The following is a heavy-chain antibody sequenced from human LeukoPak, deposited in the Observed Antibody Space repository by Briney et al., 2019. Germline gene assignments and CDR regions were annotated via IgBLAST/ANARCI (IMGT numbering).Heavy chain of an antibody. Sequence: ASETLSLTCTVSGGSISSSRYYWGWIRQPPGKGLEWIGSIYYSGSTYYYPSLKSRLTISVDTSKNHFSLKLSSVTAAATAVYYCARDLGGIAVAGYFDYWGQGTLVTVSS. CDR2: IYYSGST. CDR1: GGSISSSRYY. CDR3: ARDLGGIAVAGYFDY. J-gene: IGHJ4*02. V-gene: IGHV4-39*02. D-gene: IGHD6-19*01.